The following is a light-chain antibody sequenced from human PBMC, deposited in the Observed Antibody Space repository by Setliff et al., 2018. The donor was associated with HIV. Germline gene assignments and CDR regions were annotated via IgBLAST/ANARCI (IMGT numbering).Light chain of an antibody. CDR3: CSNTGSNTYV. CDR1: SGDVGLYNL. V-gene: IGLV2-23*01. J-gene: IGLJ1*01. CDR2: QAS. Sequence: QSALTQPASVSGSPGQPITISCTGTSGDVGLYNLVSWYQQQPGKPPKLMIYQASKRPSGVSNRFSGSKSGNTASLTISGLQAEDEADYYCCSNTGSNTYVFGTGTKVTVL.